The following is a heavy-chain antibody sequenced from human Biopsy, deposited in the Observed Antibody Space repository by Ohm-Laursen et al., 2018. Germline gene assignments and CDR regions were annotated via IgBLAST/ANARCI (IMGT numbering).Heavy chain of an antibody. CDR2: FDRVERKT. J-gene: IGHJ4*02. Sequence: GASVKVSCKVSGYTLTELSIHWVRQTGGKGLEWMGGFDRVERKTVYAEKFQGRVTMTEDTSTDTVYMEVTSLRSDDTAVYYCATGPYYDTRFYYNVRPFDFWGQGTLVTVSS. CDR1: GYTLTELS. D-gene: IGHD3-10*01. V-gene: IGHV1-24*01. CDR3: ATGPYYDTRFYYNVRPFDF.